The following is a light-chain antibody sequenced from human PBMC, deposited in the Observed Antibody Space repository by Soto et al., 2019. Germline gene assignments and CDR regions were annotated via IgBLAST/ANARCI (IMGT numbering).Light chain of an antibody. V-gene: IGKV3-11*01. CDR3: QQRNIWPPVT. Sequence: EIVLTQSPATLSLSPGERATLSCRASPSVTNFLAWYQQKPGQAPGLLIYGAFNRATGIPARFSGSGSGTDFALTISSLEPEDSAIYYCQQRNIWPPVTFGQGTRLE. CDR2: GAF. J-gene: IGKJ5*01. CDR1: PSVTNF.